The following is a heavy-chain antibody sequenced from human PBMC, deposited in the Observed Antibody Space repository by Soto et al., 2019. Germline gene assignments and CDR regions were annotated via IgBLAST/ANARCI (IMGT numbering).Heavy chain of an antibody. V-gene: IGHV3-33*01. D-gene: IGHD1-1*01. CDR1: GFTFSSYG. CDR2: IWYDGSNK. J-gene: IGHJ6*02. Sequence: GGSLRLSCAASGFTFSSYGMHWVRQAPGKGLEWVAVIWYDGSNKYYADSVKGRFTISRDNSKNTLYLQMNSLRAEDTAVYYCARELERSARPPHYYDYYGMDVWGQGTTVTVSS. CDR3: ARELERSARPPHYYDYYGMDV.